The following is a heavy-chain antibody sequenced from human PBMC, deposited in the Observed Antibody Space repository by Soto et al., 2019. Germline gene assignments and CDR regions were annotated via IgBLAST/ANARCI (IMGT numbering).Heavy chain of an antibody. Sequence: GASVKVSCKASGYTFTSYYMHWVRQAPGQGLEWMGIINPSGGSTSYAQKFQGRVTMTRDTSTSTVYMELSSLRSEDTAVYYCASQLAYCGGDCYSGYYYYYMDVWGKGTTVTVSS. D-gene: IGHD2-21*01. CDR1: GYTFTSYY. J-gene: IGHJ6*03. V-gene: IGHV1-46*03. CDR2: INPSGGST. CDR3: ASQLAYCGGDCYSGYYYYYMDV.